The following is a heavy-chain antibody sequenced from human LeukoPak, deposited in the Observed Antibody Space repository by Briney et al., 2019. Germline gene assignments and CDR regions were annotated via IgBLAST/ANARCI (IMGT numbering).Heavy chain of an antibody. Sequence: SETLSLTCTISGGSISSRYWSWIRQPPGKGLEWIGSIYYSGGTNYNPSLESRVTISVDTSKIQFSLKLTSVTAADTAVYYCARWQYTISSGWFDPWGQGTLVTVSS. V-gene: IGHV4-59*08. CDR2: IYYSGGT. D-gene: IGHD6-6*01. CDR3: ARWQYTISSGWFDP. CDR1: GGSISSRY. J-gene: IGHJ5*02.